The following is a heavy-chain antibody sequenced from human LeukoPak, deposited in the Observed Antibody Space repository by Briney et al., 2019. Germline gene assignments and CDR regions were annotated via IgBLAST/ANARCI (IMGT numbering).Heavy chain of an antibody. CDR2: ISWNSGSI. D-gene: IGHD3-10*01. CDR3: AKDGIGSGEAPFDY. J-gene: IGHJ4*02. Sequence: GGSLRLSCVASGFTFNHYAMTWVRQAPGKGLEWVSGISWNSGSIGYADSVKGRFTISRDNAKNSLYLQMNSLRAEDTALYYCAKDGIGSGEAPFDYWGQGTLVTVSS. V-gene: IGHV3-9*01. CDR1: GFTFNHYA.